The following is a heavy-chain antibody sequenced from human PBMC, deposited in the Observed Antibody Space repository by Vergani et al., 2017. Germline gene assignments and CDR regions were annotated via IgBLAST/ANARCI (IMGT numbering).Heavy chain of an antibody. CDR2: IYYTGTT. CDR3: TRHGRSGWAGYFQH. J-gene: IGHJ1*01. V-gene: IGHV4-39*01. CDR1: GVSIGSNSYY. Sequence: QLQLQESGPGLVKPSETLSLTCTVSGVSIGSNSYYWGWIRQPPGKGLESIGTIYYTGTTYYNEAHKSRLTISVDTSKNQFSLNLTSVTAADTAVYYCTRHGRSGWAGYFQHWGQGTLVTASS. D-gene: IGHD6-19*01.